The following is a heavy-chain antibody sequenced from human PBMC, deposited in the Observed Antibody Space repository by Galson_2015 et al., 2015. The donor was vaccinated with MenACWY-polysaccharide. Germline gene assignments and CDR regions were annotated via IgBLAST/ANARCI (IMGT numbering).Heavy chain of an antibody. Sequence: CAISGDSVSGNSAAWNWIRQSPSRGLEWLGRTYYRSKWYHDYPVSVKGRITINPDTSKNQFSLQLNSVTPDDTALYYCARTCPPYSRTWYECFDYWDQGTLVTVSS. V-gene: IGHV6-1*01. CDR2: TYYRSKWYH. CDR3: ARTCPPYSRTWYECFDY. CDR1: GDSVSGNSAA. J-gene: IGHJ4*02. D-gene: IGHD6-13*01.